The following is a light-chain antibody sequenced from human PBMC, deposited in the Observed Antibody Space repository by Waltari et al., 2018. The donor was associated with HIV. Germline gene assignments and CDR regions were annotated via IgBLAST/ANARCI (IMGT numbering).Light chain of an antibody. CDR1: SSDVGSYNL. J-gene: IGLJ2*01. CDR2: EVS. CDR3: CSYAGTSTYVA. V-gene: IGLV2-23*02. Sequence: QSALTQPASVSGSPGQSITISCTGTSSDVGSYNLVSWYQQHPGKAPKLTMYEVSKRPAGVSNRFHGAKSGNTASLTISGLQAEDEADYYCCSYAGTSTYVAFGGGTKLTVL.